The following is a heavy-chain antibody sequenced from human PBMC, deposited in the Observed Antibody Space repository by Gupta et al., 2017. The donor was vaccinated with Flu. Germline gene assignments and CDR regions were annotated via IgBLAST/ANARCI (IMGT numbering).Heavy chain of an antibody. CDR1: Y. D-gene: IGHD1-26*01. J-gene: IGHJ3*02. CDR3: VKGAQQWSFGAFDI. CDR2: IYYTGST. Sequence: YWNWIRQHPGKGLEWIGYIYYTGSTFYNPSLKSRVTISVDTSKNHFSMRLSSVTAADTAVYYCVKGAQQWSFGAFDIWGQGAMVTVSS. V-gene: IGHV4-31*02.